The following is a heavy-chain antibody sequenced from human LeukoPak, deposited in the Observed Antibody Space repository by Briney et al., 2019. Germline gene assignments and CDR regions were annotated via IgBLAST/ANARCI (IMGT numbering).Heavy chain of an antibody. CDR3: AVMVYAISPFDY. J-gene: IGHJ4*02. Sequence: SVKVSCKASGGTFSSYAISWVRQAPGQGLEWMGGIIPIFGTANYAQEFQGRVTITTDESTSTAYMELSSLRSEDTAVYYCAVMVYAISPFDYWGQGTLVTVSS. CDR1: GGTFSSYA. CDR2: IIPIFGTA. V-gene: IGHV1-69*05. D-gene: IGHD2-8*01.